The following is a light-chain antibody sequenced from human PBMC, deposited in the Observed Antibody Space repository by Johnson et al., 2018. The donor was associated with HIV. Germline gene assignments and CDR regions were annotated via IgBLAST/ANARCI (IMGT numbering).Light chain of an antibody. J-gene: IGLJ1*01. CDR1: SYNIGNNL. V-gene: IGLV1-51*02. Sequence: QSVLTQPPSVSAAPGQKVTISCSGSSYNIGNNLVSWYQQLPGSAHTLLIYANDKRPSGIPDRFSGSKSGTSASLAITGLQAEDEADYYCQSYDNALSGSKVFVTGTEVTVL. CDR2: AND. CDR3: QSYDNALSGSKV.